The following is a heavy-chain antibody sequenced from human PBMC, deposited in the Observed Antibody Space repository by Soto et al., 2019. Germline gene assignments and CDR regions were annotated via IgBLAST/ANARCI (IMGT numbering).Heavy chain of an antibody. CDR1: VFTFSSYI. V-gene: IGHV3-21*01. CDR3: ARDSPIAVAALGAFDI. D-gene: IGHD6-19*01. J-gene: IGHJ3*02. Sequence: PWGSLRVSCASSVFTFSSYIMNWVRQAPGKGLEWVSSISSSSSYIYYADSVKGRFTISRDNAKNSLYLQMNSLRAEDTAVYYCARDSPIAVAALGAFDIWGQGTMVTVSS. CDR2: ISSSSSYI.